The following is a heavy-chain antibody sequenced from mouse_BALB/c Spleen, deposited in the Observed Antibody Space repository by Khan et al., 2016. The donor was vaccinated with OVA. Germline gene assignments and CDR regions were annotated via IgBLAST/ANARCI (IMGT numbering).Heavy chain of an antibody. D-gene: IGHD1-1*01. J-gene: IGHJ2*02. CDR2: ISYSGST. V-gene: IGHV3-2*02. CDR1: GYSITSNYA. Sequence: EVQLQESGPGLVKPSQSLSLTCTVTGYSITSNYAWNWIRQFPGNKLEWMGYISYSGSTTYNPSLKSRISITRDTSKNQFFLQLKSVTTEDTATYHCARGNYYGYYFDYWGQGTSLTVSS. CDR3: ARGNYYGYYFDY.